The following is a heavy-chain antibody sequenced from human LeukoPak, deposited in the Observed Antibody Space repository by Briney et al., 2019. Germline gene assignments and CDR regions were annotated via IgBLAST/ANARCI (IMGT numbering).Heavy chain of an antibody. V-gene: IGHV3-30*04. CDR2: ISDDGRHN. Sequence: PGGSPRLSCAASGFTFSTYAMNWVRQAPGKGLEWVAVISDDGRHNYYADSVKGRFTISRDNAKNSLYLQMNSLRAEDTAVYYCARVRTMIVVHAGMDVWGQGTTVTVSS. CDR1: GFTFSTYA. J-gene: IGHJ6*02. D-gene: IGHD3-22*01. CDR3: ARVRTMIVVHAGMDV.